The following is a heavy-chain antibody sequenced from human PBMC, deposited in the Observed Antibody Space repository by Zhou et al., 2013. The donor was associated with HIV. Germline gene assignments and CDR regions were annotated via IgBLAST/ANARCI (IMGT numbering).Heavy chain of an antibody. V-gene: IGHV1-69*04. CDR1: GGTFSSYA. CDR3: AYCSGGSCSRYYYYYMDV. D-gene: IGHD2-15*01. Sequence: QVQLVQSGAEVKKPGSSVKVSCKASGGTFSSYAISWVRQAPGQGLEWMGRIIPILGIANYAQKFQGRVTITADKSTSTAYMELSSLRSEDTAVYYCAYCSGGSCSRYYYYYMDVWGKGTTVTVSS. J-gene: IGHJ6*03. CDR2: IIPILGIA.